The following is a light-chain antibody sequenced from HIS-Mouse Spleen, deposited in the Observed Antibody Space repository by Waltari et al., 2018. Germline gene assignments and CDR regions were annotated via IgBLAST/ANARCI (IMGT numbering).Light chain of an antibody. J-gene: IGLJ3*02. V-gene: IGLV2-23*01. CDR3: CSYAGSSTWV. Sequence: QSALTQPASVSGSPGQTNTIPCTGTSREVGSYNLVSWYPHHPGKAPKLLIYEGSKLPSGVANRFSGSKSGNSASLTISELQAEDEADYYCCSYAGSSTWVFGGGTKLTVL. CDR1: SREVGSYNL. CDR2: EGS.